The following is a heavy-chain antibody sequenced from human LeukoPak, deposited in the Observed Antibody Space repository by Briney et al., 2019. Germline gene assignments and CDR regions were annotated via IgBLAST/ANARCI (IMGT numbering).Heavy chain of an antibody. J-gene: IGHJ6*02. V-gene: IGHV4-31*03. CDR2: IYYSGST. CDR1: GGSISSGGYY. Sequence: SQTLSLTCTVSGGSISSGGYYWSWIRQHPGKGLEWIGYIYYSGSTYYNPSLKSRVTISVDTSKNQFSLKLSSVTAADTAVYYCARDGSLSGDILTGYLMSGMDVWGQGTTVTVSS. D-gene: IGHD3-9*01. CDR3: ARDGSLSGDILTGYLMSGMDV.